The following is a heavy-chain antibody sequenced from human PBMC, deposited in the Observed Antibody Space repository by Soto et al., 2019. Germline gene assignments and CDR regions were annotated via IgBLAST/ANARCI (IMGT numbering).Heavy chain of an antibody. CDR1: GFTFSSYS. CDR3: ARDRRSGWEGYFQH. D-gene: IGHD6-19*01. V-gene: IGHV3-48*01. J-gene: IGHJ1*01. CDR2: ISSSSSTI. Sequence: QPGGSLRLSCAASGFTFSSYSMNWVRQAPGKGLEWVSYISSSSSTIYYADSVKGRFTISRDNAKNSLYLQMNSLRAEDTAVYYCARDRRSGWEGYFQHWGQGTLVTVSS.